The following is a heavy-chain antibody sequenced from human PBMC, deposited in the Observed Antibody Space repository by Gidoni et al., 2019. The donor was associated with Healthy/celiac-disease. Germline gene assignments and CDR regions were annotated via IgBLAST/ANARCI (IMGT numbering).Heavy chain of an antibody. D-gene: IGHD5-18*01. CDR1: GGSISSSSYY. CDR3: ARHPLDTAMVVGEVDY. Sequence: QLQLQVSGPGLGKPSETLSLTCTVPGGSISSSSYYWGWIRQPPGKGLEWIGGIYYSGCTYYNPSLKGQVTISVDTSKNQFSLKLSSVTAADTAVYYCARHPLDTAMVVGEVDYWGQGTLVTVSS. V-gene: IGHV4-39*01. J-gene: IGHJ4*02. CDR2: IYYSGCT.